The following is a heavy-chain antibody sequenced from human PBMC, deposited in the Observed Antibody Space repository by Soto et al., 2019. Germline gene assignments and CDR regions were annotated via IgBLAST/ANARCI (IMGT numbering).Heavy chain of an antibody. D-gene: IGHD2-15*01. Sequence: EVQLVESGGGLVQPGGSLRLSCAASGFIFSGYSMTWVRQAPGKGLEWVSYISASGDYTYHADSVKGRFTISRDSAKKSFFLQMNSLRADDTAVYFCARAGVCSGGSCYSDFWGQGTLVTVSS. CDR1: GFIFSGYS. V-gene: IGHV3-21*01. J-gene: IGHJ4*02. CDR2: ISASGDYT. CDR3: ARAGVCSGGSCYSDF.